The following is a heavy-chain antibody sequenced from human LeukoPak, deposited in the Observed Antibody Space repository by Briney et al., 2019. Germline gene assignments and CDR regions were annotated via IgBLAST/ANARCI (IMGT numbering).Heavy chain of an antibody. J-gene: IGHJ3*02. V-gene: IGHV1-46*01. D-gene: IGHD1-26*01. CDR3: ARDLGWELLVQGAFDI. CDR1: GYTFTSNY. CDR2: ISPSGGSP. Sequence: GASVTVSCKAFGYTFTSNYMHWVRQAPGQGPEWMGVISPSGGSPTYAQNFQGRVTLTRDMSTSTDYLELSSLRSEDTAVYYCARDLGWELLVQGAFDIWGQGTMVTVSS.